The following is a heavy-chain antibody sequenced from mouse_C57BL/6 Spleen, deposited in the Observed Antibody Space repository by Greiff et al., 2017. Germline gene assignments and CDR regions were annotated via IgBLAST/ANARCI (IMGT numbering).Heavy chain of an antibody. V-gene: IGHV1-69*01. CDR2: IDPSDSYT. CDR1: GYTFTSYW. J-gene: IGHJ1*03. Sequence: QVQLQPPGAELVMPGASVKLSCKASGYTFTSYWMHWVKQRPGQGLEWIGEIDPSDSYTNYNQKFKGKSTLTVDKSSSTAYMQISSLTSEDSAIYYCARRGTTSPWYFDVWGTGTTVTGSS. D-gene: IGHD1-1*01. CDR3: ARRGTTSPWYFDV.